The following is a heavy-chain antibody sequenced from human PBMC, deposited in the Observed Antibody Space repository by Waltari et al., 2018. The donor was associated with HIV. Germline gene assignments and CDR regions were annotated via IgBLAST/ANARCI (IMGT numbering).Heavy chain of an antibody. V-gene: IGHV1-24*01. CDR3: ATARQWFVDSGMDV. D-gene: IGHD3-22*01. CDR2: FYPADGKT. Sequence: QVQLVQSGAEVKRPGASVKVSCKVSGYILTELSIHWVGQAPGKGLEWVGRFYPADGKTTYAQTLQRRVTMTEDTSTDTASMEVSSLSSEDTAVYYCATARQWFVDSGMDVWGQGTTVTVSS. CDR1: GYILTELS. J-gene: IGHJ6*02.